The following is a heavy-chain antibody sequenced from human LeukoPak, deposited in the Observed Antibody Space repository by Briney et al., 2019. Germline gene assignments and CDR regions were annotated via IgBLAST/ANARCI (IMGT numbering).Heavy chain of an antibody. V-gene: IGHV1-69*01. CDR2: IIPIFGTA. CDR3: ARGAIAVAGTGFFDY. Sequence: ASVKVSCKASGGTFSSYAISWVRQAPGQGLEWMGGIIPIFGTANYAQKFQGRVTITADESTSTAYMELSSLRSEDTAVYYCARGAIAVAGTGFFDYWGQGTLVTVSS. J-gene: IGHJ4*02. CDR1: GGTFSSYA. D-gene: IGHD6-19*01.